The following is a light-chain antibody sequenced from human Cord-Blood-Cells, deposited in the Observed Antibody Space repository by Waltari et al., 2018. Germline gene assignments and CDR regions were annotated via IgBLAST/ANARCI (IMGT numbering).Light chain of an antibody. Sequence: EIVLTQSTGTLPLSPGERANLSCRASQSVSSSYLAWYQQKPGQAPRLLIYGASSRATGIPDRFSGSGSGTDFTLTISRLEPEDFAVYYCQQYGSSPWTFGQGTKVEIK. CDR3: QQYGSSPWT. CDR1: QSVSSSY. V-gene: IGKV3-20*01. CDR2: GAS. J-gene: IGKJ1*01.